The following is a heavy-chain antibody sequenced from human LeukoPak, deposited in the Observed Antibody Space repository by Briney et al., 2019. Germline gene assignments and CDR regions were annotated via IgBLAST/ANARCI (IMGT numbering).Heavy chain of an antibody. CDR1: GGSMRGSY. CDR3: AREVYGGHYYYYMDV. Sequence: SETLSLTCTVSGGSMRGSYWSWSRQPAGKGLEWIGVIYSDGGRTNYNPSLRSRTTLSVDTSRNEFSLQLTSVTAADTAVYYCAREVYGGHYYYYMDVWGKGTTVTVSS. V-gene: IGHV4-4*07. CDR2: IYSDGGRT. D-gene: IGHD5/OR15-5a*01. J-gene: IGHJ6*03.